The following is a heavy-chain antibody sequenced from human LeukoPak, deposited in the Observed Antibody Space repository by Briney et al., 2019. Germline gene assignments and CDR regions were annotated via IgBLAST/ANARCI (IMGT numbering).Heavy chain of an antibody. CDR2: IAGSSSYI. J-gene: IGHJ4*02. CDR1: GFTFSTYY. D-gene: IGHD6-6*01. CDR3: ASGFSSSPYFDY. V-gene: IGHV3-21*01. Sequence: GGSLRLSCAASGFTFSTYYMNWVRQAPGKGLEWVSFIAGSSSYIYYTDSVKGRFTISRDNAKNSLFLQMNSLRDEDTAVYYCASGFSSSPYFDYWGQGTLVTVSS.